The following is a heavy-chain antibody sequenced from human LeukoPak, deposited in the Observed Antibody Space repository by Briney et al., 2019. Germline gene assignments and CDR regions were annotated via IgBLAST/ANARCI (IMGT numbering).Heavy chain of an antibody. CDR2: IKQDGSEK. CDR3: ARGPSGYHNT. D-gene: IGHD5-12*01. CDR1: GFTFSSYW. V-gene: IGHV3-7*01. Sequence: PGGSLRLSCAASGFTFSSYWMSWVRQAPGKGLEWVANIKQDGSEKYYADSVKGRFTISRDNSKNTLYLQMNNLRVEDTAVYYCARGPSGYHNTGGQGTLVTVSS. J-gene: IGHJ4*02.